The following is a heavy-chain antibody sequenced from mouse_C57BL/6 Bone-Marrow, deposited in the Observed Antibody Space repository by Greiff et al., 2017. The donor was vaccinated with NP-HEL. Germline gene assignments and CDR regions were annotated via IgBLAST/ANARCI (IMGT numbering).Heavy chain of an antibody. CDR3: AREGGLRRRTYAMDY. CDR2: FNYDGSST. CDR1: GFTFSDYY. Sequence: EVKLMESEGGLVQPGSSMKLSCTASGFTFSDYYMAWVRQVPEKGLEWVANFNYDGSSTYYLDSLKSRFIISRDNAKNILYLQMSSLKSEDTATYYCAREGGLRRRTYAMDYWGQGTSVTVSS. D-gene: IGHD2-4*01. V-gene: IGHV5-16*01. J-gene: IGHJ4*01.